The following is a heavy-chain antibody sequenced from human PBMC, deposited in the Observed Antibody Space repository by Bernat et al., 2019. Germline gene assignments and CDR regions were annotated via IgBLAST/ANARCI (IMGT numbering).Heavy chain of an antibody. Sequence: QVQLVQSGAEVKKPGASVKVSCKASGYTFISYGISWVRRAPGQGLEWMGWISAYNGNTNYAQKLQGRVTMTTDTSTSTSYLELRSLRSDDTAVYYCARATYYYDSSGYYYERFDYWGQGTLVTVSS. D-gene: IGHD3-22*01. CDR2: ISAYNGNT. V-gene: IGHV1-18*01. J-gene: IGHJ4*02. CDR3: ARATYYYDSSGYYYERFDY. CDR1: GYTFISYG.